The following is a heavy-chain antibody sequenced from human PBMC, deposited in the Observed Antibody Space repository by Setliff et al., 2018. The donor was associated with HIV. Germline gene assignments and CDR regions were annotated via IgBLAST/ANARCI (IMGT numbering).Heavy chain of an antibody. J-gene: IGHJ4*02. CDR1: GGSMSSSSYY. D-gene: IGHD6-19*01. CDR3: VRGPQWLVQKGRVYYFDY. CDR2: IYYSGAT. V-gene: IGHV4-39*01. Sequence: PSETLSLTCTVSGGSMSSSSYYWGWIRQTPDKGLEWIGIIYYSGATYYNPSLTSRVTISVDTSRNQFSLKLNSMTAADTAVYFCVRGPQWLVQKGRVYYFDYWGQGALVTVSS.